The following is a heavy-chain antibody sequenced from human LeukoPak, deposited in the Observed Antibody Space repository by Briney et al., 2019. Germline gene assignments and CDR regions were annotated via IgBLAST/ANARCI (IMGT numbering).Heavy chain of an antibody. CDR1: GGTFSSYA. D-gene: IGHD3-22*01. CDR3: ARDTPQHYYDSSGPLEVYFDY. Sequence: SVKVSFKASGGTFSSYAISWVRQAPGQGLEWMGRIIPILGIANYAQKFQGRVTITADKSTSTAYMELSSLRSEDTAVYYCARDTPQHYYDSSGPLEVYFDYWGQGTLVTVSS. CDR2: IIPILGIA. V-gene: IGHV1-69*04. J-gene: IGHJ4*02.